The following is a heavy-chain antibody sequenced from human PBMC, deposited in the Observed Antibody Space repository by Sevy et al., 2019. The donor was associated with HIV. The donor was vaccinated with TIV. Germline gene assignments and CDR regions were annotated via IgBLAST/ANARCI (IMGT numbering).Heavy chain of an antibody. CDR3: AREAGGYDYDYGMDV. D-gene: IGHD5-12*01. J-gene: IGHJ6*02. V-gene: IGHV4-39*02. Sequence: SETLSLTCSVSGGTIVSSAHYWGWIRQTPGKGLEWIGSFYYNGHTYYSPSLKSRLTISIDTSKNQFSLNLSSVTAADTASYFCAREAGGYDYDYGMDVWGQGSTVTVSS. CDR2: FYYNGHT. CDR1: GGTIVSSAHY.